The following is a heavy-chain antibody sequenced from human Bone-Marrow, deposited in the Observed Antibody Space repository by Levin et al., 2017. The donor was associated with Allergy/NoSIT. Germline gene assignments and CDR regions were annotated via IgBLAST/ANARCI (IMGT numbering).Heavy chain of an antibody. V-gene: IGHV3-21*01. CDR2: ISTSSIYI. Sequence: PGGSLRLSCAASGFTFSTYNMNWVRQAPGKGLEWVSSISTSSIYIYYADSVKGRFTISRDNAKNSLYLEMNSLRAEDTSMYYCAATSTGAFAIWGQGTMVTVSS. CDR1: GFTFSTYN. D-gene: IGHD1-1*01. CDR3: AATSTGAFAI. J-gene: IGHJ3*02.